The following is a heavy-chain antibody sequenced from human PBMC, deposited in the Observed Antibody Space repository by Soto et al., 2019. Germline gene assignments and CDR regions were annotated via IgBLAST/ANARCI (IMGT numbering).Heavy chain of an antibody. CDR1: GYTFSDYY. J-gene: IGHJ4*02. V-gene: IGHV1-2*02. CDR2: INPNSGGT. D-gene: IGHD1-1*01. Sequence: ASVKVSCKASGYTFSDYYIHWVRQAPGQGLEWMGWINPNSGGTKYAPKFQGGVTMTRDTSITTAYMELSGLRSGDTAVYYCAKEPATAKPEGVDFWGEGTLVTVSS. CDR3: AKEPATAKPEGVDF.